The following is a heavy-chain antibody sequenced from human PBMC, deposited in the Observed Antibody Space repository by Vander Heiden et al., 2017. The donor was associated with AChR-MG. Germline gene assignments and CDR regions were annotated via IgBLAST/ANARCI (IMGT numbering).Heavy chain of an antibody. Sequence: EVQLVESGGGLVQPGGSLRPSRAAPCPTVGNNYMSWVRQAPGKGLEWVSVIYSGGSTYYADSAKGRFTISRDNSKNTLYLQMNSLRAEDTAVYYCARGTYNRGAFDIWGQGTMVTVSS. CDR1: CPTVGNNY. D-gene: IGHD1-20*01. J-gene: IGHJ3*02. V-gene: IGHV3-66*02. CDR3: ARGTYNRGAFDI. CDR2: IYSGGST.